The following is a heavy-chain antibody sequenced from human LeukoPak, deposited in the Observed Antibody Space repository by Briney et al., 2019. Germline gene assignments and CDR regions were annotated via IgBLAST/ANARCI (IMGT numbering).Heavy chain of an antibody. J-gene: IGHJ6*03. CDR2: INPNSGGT. D-gene: IGHD6-13*01. Sequence: ASVKVSCKASGYTFTGYYMHWVRQAPGQGLEWMGWINPNSGGTNYAQKFQGRVTMTRDTSISTAYMELSRLRAEDTALYYCAKDMVAAGKGRGYYMDVWGKGTTVTVSS. V-gene: IGHV1-2*02. CDR1: GYTFTGYY. CDR3: AKDMVAAGKGRGYYMDV.